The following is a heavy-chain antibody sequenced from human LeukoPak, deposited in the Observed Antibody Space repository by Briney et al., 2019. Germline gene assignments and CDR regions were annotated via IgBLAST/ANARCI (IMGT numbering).Heavy chain of an antibody. CDR3: ARDGDLQYYSDLTGQYHAFDI. J-gene: IGHJ3*02. CDR2: ISSSGSTI. D-gene: IGHD3-22*01. Sequence: PGGSLRLSCAASGFTFSSYEMNWVRQAPGKGLEWVSYISSSGSTIYYADSVKGRLTISRDNAKNSLYLQMNSLRAEDTAVYYCARDGDLQYYSDLTGQYHAFDIWGQGTTVTVSS. CDR1: GFTFSSYE. V-gene: IGHV3-48*03.